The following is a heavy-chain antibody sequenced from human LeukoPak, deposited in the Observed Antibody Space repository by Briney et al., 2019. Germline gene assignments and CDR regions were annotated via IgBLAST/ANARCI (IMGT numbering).Heavy chain of an antibody. CDR1: GFTFSSYA. D-gene: IGHD6-13*01. CDR2: ISSNGGST. V-gene: IGHV3-64*01. CDR3: ARGSSYSSMDNWFDP. J-gene: IGHJ5*02. Sequence: GGSLRLSCAASGFTFSSYAMHWVRQAPGKGLEHVSAISSNGGSTYYANSVKGGFTISRDNSKNTLYLQMGSLRAEDMAVYYCARGSSYSSMDNWFDPWGQGTLVTVSS.